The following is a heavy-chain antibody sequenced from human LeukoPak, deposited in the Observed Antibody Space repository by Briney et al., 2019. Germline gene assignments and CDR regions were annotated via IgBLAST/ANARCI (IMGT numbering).Heavy chain of an antibody. CDR2: IYYSGNT. V-gene: IGHV4-30-4*08. Sequence: SQTLSLTCPVSGGSISSGDDYWSWIRQPPGKGLEGIGFIYYSGNTYYNPSLKSRVTISVDTSKNQLSLKLNSVTAADTAVYYCARDHCSSKSCFIDYWGQGTLVTVSS. D-gene: IGHD2-2*01. J-gene: IGHJ4*02. CDR1: GGSISSGDDY. CDR3: ARDHCSSKSCFIDY.